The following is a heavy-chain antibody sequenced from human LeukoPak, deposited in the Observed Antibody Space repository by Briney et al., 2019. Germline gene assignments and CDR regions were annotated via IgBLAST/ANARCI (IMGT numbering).Heavy chain of an antibody. CDR2: IYYSGNT. CDR1: GGSIRTYY. D-gene: IGHD2-2*02. J-gene: IGHJ4*02. Sequence: SQSLSLTCTVSGGSIRTYYWTWIRQPPRKGLEWIGYIYYSGNTNYNPSLSSRVTISLDTSKSQFSLMLRSLTAADTAMYYCARRYTASPGERFDYWGQGILVTVSS. CDR3: ARRYTASPGERFDY. V-gene: IGHV4-59*08.